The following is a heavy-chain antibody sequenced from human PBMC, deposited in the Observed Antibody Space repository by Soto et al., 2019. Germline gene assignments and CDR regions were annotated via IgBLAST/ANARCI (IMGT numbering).Heavy chain of an antibody. CDR1: GFTFSSYA. CDR3: AKRKGRYCSSTSCYALDY. D-gene: IGHD2-2*01. J-gene: IGHJ4*02. Sequence: EVQLLESGGGLVQPGVSLRLSCAASGFTFSSYAMSWVRHAPGKGLELVSAISGSGGSTYYADSVKGLFTIARDNSKNTLYLQMNSLRAEDTAVYYCAKRKGRYCSSTSCYALDYWGQGTLVTVSS. V-gene: IGHV3-23*01. CDR2: ISGSGGST.